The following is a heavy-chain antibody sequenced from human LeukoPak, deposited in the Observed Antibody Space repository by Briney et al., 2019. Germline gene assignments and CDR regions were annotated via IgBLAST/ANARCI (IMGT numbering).Heavy chain of an antibody. J-gene: IGHJ6*03. CDR1: GFTVSDHY. CDR3: AKVVGRGEYYYYYMDV. CDR2: IYSGYTS. Sequence: GGSVTLFCAASGFTVSDHYMNWLPQAPGEGLEGCAIIYSGYTSYYADSVKRRFTISRDNYKTTLYLQMNRLRAEDTAVYYCAKVVGRGEYYYYYMDVWGKGTTVTVSS. V-gene: IGHV3-66*01. D-gene: IGHD1-26*01.